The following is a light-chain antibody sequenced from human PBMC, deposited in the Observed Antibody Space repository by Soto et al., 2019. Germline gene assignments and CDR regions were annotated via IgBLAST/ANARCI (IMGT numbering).Light chain of an antibody. CDR1: QSVSSNY. V-gene: IGKV3-20*01. Sequence: EIVLTQSPGTLSLSPGERATLSCRASQSVSSNYLAWYQQKPGQAPRLLIYGASSRATCIPDRFSGSGSETDFTLTISRLEPEDFAVYYCQQYGSSPWTFGQGTKVEIK. CDR3: QQYGSSPWT. J-gene: IGKJ1*01. CDR2: GAS.